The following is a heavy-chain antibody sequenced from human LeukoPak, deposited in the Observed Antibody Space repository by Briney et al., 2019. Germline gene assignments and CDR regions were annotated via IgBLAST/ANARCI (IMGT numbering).Heavy chain of an antibody. J-gene: IGHJ4*02. Sequence: SETLSLTCTVSGGSVSISSYYWGWIRQPPGKGLEWIGSIYHSWSTYYNPSLKSRVTISVDTSKNQFSLKLSSVTAADTAVYYCARASGGIQLWDYWGQGTLVTVSS. CDR2: IYHSWST. CDR3: ARASGGIQLWDY. CDR1: GGSVSISSYY. V-gene: IGHV4-39*07. D-gene: IGHD5-18*01.